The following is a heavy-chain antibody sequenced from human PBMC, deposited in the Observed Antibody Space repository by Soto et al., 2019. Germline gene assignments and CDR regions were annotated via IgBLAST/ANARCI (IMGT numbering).Heavy chain of an antibody. V-gene: IGHV4-59*08. CDR2: IYYSGST. Sequence: PSETLSLTCTVSGGSISSYYWSWIRQPPGKGLEWIGYIYYSGSTNYNPSLKSRVTMSVDTSKNQFSLNLSSVTAADTAIYYCARHGDYYDSTGYYRGDYNWFDPWGQGTPVTVSS. D-gene: IGHD3-22*01. CDR1: GGSISSYY. CDR3: ARHGDYYDSTGYYRGDYNWFDP. J-gene: IGHJ5*02.